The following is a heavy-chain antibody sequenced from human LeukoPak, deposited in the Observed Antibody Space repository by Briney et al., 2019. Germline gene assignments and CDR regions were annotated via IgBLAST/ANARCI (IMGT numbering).Heavy chain of an antibody. CDR3: AKAGIGVVGYFDY. CDR1: GFTFSSYA. V-gene: IGHV3-23*01. D-gene: IGHD6-19*01. J-gene: IGHJ4*02. CDR2: ISGSAIST. Sequence: GGSLRLSCAASGFTFSSYAMSWVRQAPGKGLEWVSAISGSAISTYYADSVKGRFTISRDNSKNTLYLQMNSLRDEDTALYYCAKAGIGVVGYFDYWGQGTLVTVSS.